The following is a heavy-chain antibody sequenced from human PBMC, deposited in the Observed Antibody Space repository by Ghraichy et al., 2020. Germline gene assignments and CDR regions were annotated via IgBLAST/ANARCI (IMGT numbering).Heavy chain of an antibody. V-gene: IGHV3-13*05. Sequence: GGSLRLSCAASGFTFSSYDMHWVRQATGKGLEWVSAIGTAGDPYYPGSVKGRFTISRENAKNSLYLQMNSLRAGDTAVYYCARGRRTYYYGSGSYYMGLDYWGQGTLVTVSS. D-gene: IGHD3-10*01. CDR3: ARGRRTYYYGSGSYYMGLDY. CDR2: IGTAGDP. CDR1: GFTFSSYD. J-gene: IGHJ4*02.